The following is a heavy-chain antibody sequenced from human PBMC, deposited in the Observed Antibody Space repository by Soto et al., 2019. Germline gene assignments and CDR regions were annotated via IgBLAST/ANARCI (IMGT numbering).Heavy chain of an antibody. CDR3: VEGEGYFQH. CDR2: ISSDGSYK. J-gene: IGHJ1*01. CDR1: GFTFNNYG. Sequence: QVQLVESGGGVVQPGRSLRLSCAASGFTFNNYGMHWVRQAPGEGLEWVAAISSDGSYKLYADCVKGRFTISRDNSKNTRYLQMSSLRAEDTAMYYCVEGEGYFQHWGQGTPVSVSS. V-gene: IGHV3-30*03. D-gene: IGHD3-16*01.